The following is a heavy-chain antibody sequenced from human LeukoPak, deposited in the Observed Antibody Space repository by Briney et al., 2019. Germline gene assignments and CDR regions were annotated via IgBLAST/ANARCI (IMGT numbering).Heavy chain of an antibody. CDR1: AGSISSGDYY. D-gene: IGHD3-22*01. Sequence: SETLSLTCTVSAGSISSGDYYWSWLRQTPGKGLEWIGYIYYSGSTYYNPSLKSRVTISVDTSKNQYSLKLSSVTAADTAVYYCARPDSSGYYPFDYWGQGTLVTVSS. V-gene: IGHV4-30-4*01. CDR3: ARPDSSGYYPFDY. J-gene: IGHJ4*02. CDR2: IYYSGST.